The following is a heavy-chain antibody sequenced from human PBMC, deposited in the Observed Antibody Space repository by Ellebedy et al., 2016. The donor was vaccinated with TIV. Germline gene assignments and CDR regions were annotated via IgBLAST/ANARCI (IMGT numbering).Heavy chain of an antibody. V-gene: IGHV3-23*01. CDR1: GFTFSTYA. J-gene: IGHJ4*02. CDR3: ARGRGYSGYDN. Sequence: GESLKISXTASGFTFSTYAMNWVRQAPGKGLEWVSAISGSGGSTYYADSVKGRFTISRDNSKNTLYLQMNSLRAEDTAVYYCARGRGYSGYDNWGQGTLVTVSS. CDR2: ISGSGGST. D-gene: IGHD5-12*01.